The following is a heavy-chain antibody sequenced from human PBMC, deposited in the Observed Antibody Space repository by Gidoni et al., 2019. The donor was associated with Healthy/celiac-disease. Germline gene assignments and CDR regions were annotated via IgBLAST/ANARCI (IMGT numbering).Heavy chain of an antibody. V-gene: IGHV3-21*01. CDR1: GFTFSSYS. Sequence: VQLVESGRGLVKPGGSLSLSCAASGFTFSSYSMSWGRQAPGQGLEWVSSISSSSSYIYYADSVKGRFTISRDNAKNSLYLQMSSRRAEDTAVYYCAREGIWQQLAYYFDYWGQGTLGTVSS. J-gene: IGHJ4*02. D-gene: IGHD6-13*01. CDR3: AREGIWQQLAYYFDY. CDR2: ISSSSSYI.